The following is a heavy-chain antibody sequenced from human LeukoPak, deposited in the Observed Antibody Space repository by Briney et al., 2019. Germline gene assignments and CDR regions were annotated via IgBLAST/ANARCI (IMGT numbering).Heavy chain of an antibody. D-gene: IGHD3-10*01. J-gene: IGHJ3*02. CDR1: GYTFTSYA. CDR3: ARLLWFGVNAFDI. CDR2: INAGNGNT. V-gene: IGHV1-3*01. Sequence: ASVKVSCKASGYTFTSYAMHWVRQAPGQRLEWMGWINAGNGNTKYSQEFQGRVTITRDTSASTAYMELSSLRSEDTAVYYCARLLWFGVNAFDIWGQGTMVTVSS.